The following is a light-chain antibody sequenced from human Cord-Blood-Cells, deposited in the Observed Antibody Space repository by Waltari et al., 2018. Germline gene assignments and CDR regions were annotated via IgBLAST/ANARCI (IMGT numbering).Light chain of an antibody. CDR1: SSDVGGYNY. Sequence: QSALTQPASVSGSPGQSITISCTGTSSDVGGYNYVSGYQQHPGKAPKLIIYDVSNRPSGFSNRFSGSKSGNTTSLTISGLQAEDEADYYCSSYTSSSTVVFGGGTKLTVL. CDR3: SSYTSSSTVV. V-gene: IGLV2-14*01. J-gene: IGLJ2*01. CDR2: DVS.